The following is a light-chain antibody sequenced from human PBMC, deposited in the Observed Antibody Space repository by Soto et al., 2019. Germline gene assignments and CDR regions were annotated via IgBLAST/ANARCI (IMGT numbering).Light chain of an antibody. J-gene: IGKJ4*01. Sequence: DIQMTQSPSTLSASVGDRVTITCRASQRISSWLAWYQQKPGKAAKLLIYKASSLESGVQSRFSGSGSGTEFTLTISSLQPDDFATYYCQQYNSYPLTFGGGTKVEIK. V-gene: IGKV1-5*03. CDR1: QRISSW. CDR3: QQYNSYPLT. CDR2: KAS.